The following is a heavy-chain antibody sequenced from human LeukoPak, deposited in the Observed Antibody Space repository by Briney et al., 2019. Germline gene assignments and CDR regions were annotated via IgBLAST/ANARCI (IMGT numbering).Heavy chain of an antibody. V-gene: IGHV4-39*07. CDR3: ARASKGFWSGYYFDY. CDR1: GGSIRSSYYY. D-gene: IGHD3-3*01. Sequence: SETLSLTCTVSGGSIRSSYYYWGWIRQPPGKGLEWIGSIYHSGSTYYNPSLKSRVTISVDRSKNQFSLKRSSVTAADTAVYYCARASKGFWSGYYFDYWGQGTLVTVSS. J-gene: IGHJ4*02. CDR2: IYHSGST.